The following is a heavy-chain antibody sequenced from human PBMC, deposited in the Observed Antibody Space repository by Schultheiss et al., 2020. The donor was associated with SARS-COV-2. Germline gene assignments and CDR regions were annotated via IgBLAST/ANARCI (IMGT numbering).Heavy chain of an antibody. CDR2: ISGGSGST. D-gene: IGHD3-22*01. J-gene: IGHJ1*01. V-gene: IGHV3-23*01. Sequence: GGSLRLSCAASGFTFSSYAMTWVRQAPGKGLEWVSTISGGSGSTYYADSVKGRFTISTDISKNTLYLQMNSLRAEDTAVYYCAKYSGYYSIAEYFQHWGQGTLVTVSS. CDR3: AKYSGYYSIAEYFQH. CDR1: GFTFSSYA.